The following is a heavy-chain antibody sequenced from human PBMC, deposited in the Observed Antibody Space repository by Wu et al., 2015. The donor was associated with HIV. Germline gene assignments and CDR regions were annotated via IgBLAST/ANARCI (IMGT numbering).Heavy chain of an antibody. CDR2: MNPNSGNT. CDR3: ARGGYGDAAVGYYYYMDV. J-gene: IGHJ6*03. Sequence: QVQLVQSGAEVKKPGASVKVSCKASGYTFTSYDINWVRQATGQGLEWMGWMNPNSGNTGYAQKFQGRVTITRNTSISTAYMELSSLRSEDTAVYYCARGGYGDAAVGYYYYMDVVGQRDHGHRLL. V-gene: IGHV1-8*03. CDR1: GYTFTSYD. D-gene: IGHD3-10*01.